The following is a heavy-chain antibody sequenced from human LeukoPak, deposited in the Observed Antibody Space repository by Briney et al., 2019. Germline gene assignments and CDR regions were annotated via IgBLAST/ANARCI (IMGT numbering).Heavy chain of an antibody. V-gene: IGHV3-64*01. CDR3: ARDPEQYYYYGMDV. Sequence: GGSLRLSCAASGFSFSHYGMHWVRQAPGKGLEYVSAISSNGGSTYYANSVKGRFTISRDNSKNTLYLQMGSLRAEDMAVYYCARDPEQYYYYGMDVWGQGTTVTVSS. CDR2: ISSNGGST. D-gene: IGHD1-14*01. J-gene: IGHJ6*02. CDR1: GFSFSHYG.